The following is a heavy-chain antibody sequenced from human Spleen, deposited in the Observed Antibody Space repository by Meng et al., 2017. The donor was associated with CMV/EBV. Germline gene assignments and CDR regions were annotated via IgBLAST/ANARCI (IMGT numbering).Heavy chain of an antibody. CDR3: ARGVDYYYGMDV. CDR1: GGSISSSNW. CDR2: IYYSGST. D-gene: IGHD3-10*01. V-gene: IGHV4-4*02. Sequence: SETLSLTCAVSGGSISSSNWWSWVRQPPGKGLEWIGYIYYSGSTNYNPSLKSRVTISVDTSKNQFSLKLSSVTAADTAVYFCARGVDYYYGMDVWGQGTTVTVSS. J-gene: IGHJ6*02.